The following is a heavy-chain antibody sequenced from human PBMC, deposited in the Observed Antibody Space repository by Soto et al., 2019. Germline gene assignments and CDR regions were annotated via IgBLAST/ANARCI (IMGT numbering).Heavy chain of an antibody. D-gene: IGHD2-21*02. V-gene: IGHV3-7*03. CDR2: IPQDGVDG. CDR1: GFIFSMYS. CDR3: ARDHLILPAHDFFYGSDV. J-gene: IGHJ6*02. Sequence: GGSLRLSCEVSGFIFSMYSMSWVRQTPGKGLEWVAKIPQDGVDGHYADAVKGRFTISRDNGKNSLYLQMNNLRAEDTAVYYCARDHLILPAHDFFYGSDVWGRGATVTISS.